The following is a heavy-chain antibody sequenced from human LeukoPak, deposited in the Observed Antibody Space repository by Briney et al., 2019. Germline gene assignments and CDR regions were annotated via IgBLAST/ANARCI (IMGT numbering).Heavy chain of an antibody. J-gene: IGHJ6*03. CDR3: AREIPYDFWSGYRGSPMDV. D-gene: IGHD3-3*01. CDR1: GYTLTELS. V-gene: IGHV1-24*01. Sequence: ASVKVSCKVSGYTLTELSMHWVRQAPGKGLEWMGGFDPEDGETIYAQKFQGRVTMTEDTSTDTAYMELSSLRSEDTAVYYCAREIPYDFWSGYRGSPMDVWGKGTTVTVSS. CDR2: FDPEDGET.